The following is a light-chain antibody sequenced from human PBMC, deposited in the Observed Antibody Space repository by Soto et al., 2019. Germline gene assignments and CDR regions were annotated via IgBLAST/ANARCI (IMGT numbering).Light chain of an antibody. V-gene: IGLV2-14*03. CDR3: SSYTTSSTVV. CDR2: EVS. Sequence: QPVLTQPASVFGSPGQSITISCTGTSSDVGGYNFVSWYQQHPGKAPKLMIYEVSNRPSGVSNRFSGSKSGNTASLTISGLQPEDEADYYCSSYTTSSTVVFGTGTKVTVL. J-gene: IGLJ1*01. CDR1: SSDVGGYNF.